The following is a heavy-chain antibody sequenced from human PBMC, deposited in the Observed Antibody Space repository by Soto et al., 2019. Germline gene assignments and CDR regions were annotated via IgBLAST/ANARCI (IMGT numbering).Heavy chain of an antibody. V-gene: IGHV4-31*03. D-gene: IGHD6-19*01. CDR1: AGSISSGAYY. CDR3: ARQNPYSSGSYYFDY. Sequence: QVQLQESGPGLVKPSQSLSLTCTVSAGSISSGAYYWSWIRQHPGKGLEWIGYIYYNGSPYYNPSLKSRVTISVDTSKNQFSLKLTSVTAAATAVYYCARQNPYSSGSYYFDYWGQGTLVTVSS. J-gene: IGHJ4*02. CDR2: IYYNGSP.